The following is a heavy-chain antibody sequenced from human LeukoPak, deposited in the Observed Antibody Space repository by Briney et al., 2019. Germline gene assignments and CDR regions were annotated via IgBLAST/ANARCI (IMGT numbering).Heavy chain of an antibody. CDR2: IYYSGST. J-gene: IGHJ5*02. D-gene: IGHD3-22*01. CDR3: ARWGRTRPFWIVGFGPQYNWFDP. V-gene: IGHV4-59*01. Sequence: PSETLSLTCTVSGGSISSYYWSWIRQPPGKGLEWIGYIYYSGSTNYNPSLKSRVTISVDTSKNQFSLKLSSVTAADTAVYYCARWGRTRPFWIVGFGPQYNWFDPWGQGTLVTVSS. CDR1: GGSISSYY.